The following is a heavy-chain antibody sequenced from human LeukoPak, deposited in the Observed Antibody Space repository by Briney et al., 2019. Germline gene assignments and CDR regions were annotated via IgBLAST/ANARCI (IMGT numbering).Heavy chain of an antibody. J-gene: IGHJ3*02. V-gene: IGHV3-30*02. Sequence: PGGSLRLSCAASGFTFSSYGMHWVRQAPGKGLEWVAFIRYDGSNKYYADSVKGRFTIPRDNSKNTLYLQMNSLRAEDTAVYYCEGYCSSTSCSSNAFDIWGQGTMVTVSS. D-gene: IGHD2-2*01. CDR3: EGYCSSTSCSSNAFDI. CDR2: IRYDGSNK. CDR1: GFTFSSYG.